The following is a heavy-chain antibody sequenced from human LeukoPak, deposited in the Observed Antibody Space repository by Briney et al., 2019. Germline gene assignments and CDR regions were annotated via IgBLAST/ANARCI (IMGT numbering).Heavy chain of an antibody. CDR2: INWNGGST. V-gene: IGHV3-20*04. Sequence: PGGSLRLSCAASGFTFDDYGMSWVRQAPGKGLEWVSGINWNGGSTGYADSVKGRFTISRDNAKNSLYLQMNSLRAEDTALYYCAREDGSGSYVPLDYWGQGTLVTVSS. CDR3: AREDGSGSYVPLDY. CDR1: GFTFDDYG. J-gene: IGHJ4*02. D-gene: IGHD3-10*01.